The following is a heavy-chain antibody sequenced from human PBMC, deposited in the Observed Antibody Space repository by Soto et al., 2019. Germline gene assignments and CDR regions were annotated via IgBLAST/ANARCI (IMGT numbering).Heavy chain of an antibody. CDR3: ARDQKITVFLWFGELTDAFDI. CDR2: IYTSGST. J-gene: IGHJ3*02. V-gene: IGHV4-4*07. Sequence: SLTCTVSGGSISSYYWSWIRQPAGKGLEWIGRIYTSGSTNYNPSLKSRVTMSVDTSKNQFSLKLSSVTAADTAVYYCARDQKITVFLWFGELTDAFDIWGQGTMVTVSS. D-gene: IGHD3-10*01. CDR1: GGSISSYY.